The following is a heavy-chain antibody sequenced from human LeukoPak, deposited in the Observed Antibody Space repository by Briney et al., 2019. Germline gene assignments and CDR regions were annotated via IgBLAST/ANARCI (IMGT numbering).Heavy chain of an antibody. CDR3: ARDRSDSGSYWFDP. V-gene: IGHV1-69*13. CDR1: GGTFGSYA. CDR2: IIPIFGTA. J-gene: IGHJ5*02. Sequence: GASVKVSCKASGGTFGSYAISWVRQAPGQGLEWMGGIIPIFGTANYAQKFQGRVTITADESTSTAYMELSSLRSEDTAVYYCARDRSDSGSYWFDPWGQGTLVTVSS. D-gene: IGHD1-26*01.